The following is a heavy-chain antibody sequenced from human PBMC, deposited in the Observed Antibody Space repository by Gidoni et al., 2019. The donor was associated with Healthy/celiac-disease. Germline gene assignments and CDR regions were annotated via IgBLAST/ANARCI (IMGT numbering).Heavy chain of an antibody. Sequence: QVQLQQWGAGLLKPSETLSLTCAVYGGSFSGYYWSWIRQPPGKGLEWIGEINHSGSTNYNPSLKSRVTISVDTSKNQFSLKLSSVTAADTAVYYCAISIAAAEPYMDVWGKGTTVTVSS. V-gene: IGHV4-34*01. CDR2: INHSGST. D-gene: IGHD6-13*01. CDR1: GGSFSGYY. CDR3: AISIAAAEPYMDV. J-gene: IGHJ6*03.